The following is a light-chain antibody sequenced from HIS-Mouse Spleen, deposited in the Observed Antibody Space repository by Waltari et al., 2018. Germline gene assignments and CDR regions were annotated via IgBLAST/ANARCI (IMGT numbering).Light chain of an antibody. CDR1: QSVSSSY. CDR2: GAS. CDR3: QQHGT. V-gene: IGKV3-20*01. Sequence: EIVLTQSPGTLSLSPGERATISCRASQSVSSSYLAWYQQKPGQAPRLLIYGASSRATGIPDRFSGSGSGTDFTLTISRLEPEDFAVYYCQQHGTFGQGTKLEIK. J-gene: IGKJ2*01.